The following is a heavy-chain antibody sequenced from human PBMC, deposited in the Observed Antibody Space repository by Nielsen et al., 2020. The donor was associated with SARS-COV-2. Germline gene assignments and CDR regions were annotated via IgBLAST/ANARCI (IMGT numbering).Heavy chain of an antibody. J-gene: IGHJ6*02. CDR3: AKGYSGYDWDYYYYGMDV. V-gene: IGHV1-69*06. CDR2: IIPIFGTA. D-gene: IGHD5-12*01. CDR1: GYTFTSYG. Sequence: SMKVSCKASGYTFTSYGISWVRQAPGQGLEWMGGIIPIFGTANYAQKFQGRVTITADKSTSTAYMELSSLRSEDTAVYYCAKGYSGYDWDYYYYGMDVWGQGTTVTVSS.